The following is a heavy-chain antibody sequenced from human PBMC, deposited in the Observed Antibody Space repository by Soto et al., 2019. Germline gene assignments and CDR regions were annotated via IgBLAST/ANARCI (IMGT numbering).Heavy chain of an antibody. V-gene: IGHV1-18*01. Sequence: QVQLVQSGAEVKKPGASVKVSCQASGYTFTSYGISWVRQAPGQGLEWMGWISAYNGNTNYAQKLQGRVTMTTDTTTSTAYMELRSLRSDDTAVYYCATIPLYCSGGSCYSYDAFDIWGQGTMVTVSS. CDR1: GYTFTSYG. CDR3: ATIPLYCSGGSCYSYDAFDI. J-gene: IGHJ3*02. CDR2: ISAYNGNT. D-gene: IGHD2-15*01.